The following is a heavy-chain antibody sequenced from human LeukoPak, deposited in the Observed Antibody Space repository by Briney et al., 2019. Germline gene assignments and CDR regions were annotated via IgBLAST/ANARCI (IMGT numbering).Heavy chain of an antibody. CDR1: GFTFSSSA. Sequence: GGSLRLSCAASGFTFSSSAMSWFRQPPGKGLEWVSSIIGRVISTYYADSVKGRCPIYRDNTKNTLYLQMNSLRGDDIGVYYCAKSFDFSNGHSPILTPFDSWGQGTLVSVPS. J-gene: IGHJ4*02. V-gene: IGHV3-23*01. CDR2: IIGRVIST. CDR3: AKSFDFSNGHSPILTPFDS. D-gene: IGHD3-3*01.